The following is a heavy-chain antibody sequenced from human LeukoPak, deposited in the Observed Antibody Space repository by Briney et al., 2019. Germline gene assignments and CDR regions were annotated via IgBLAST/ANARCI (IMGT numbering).Heavy chain of an antibody. D-gene: IGHD4-11*01. Sequence: SETLSLTCAAYGGSFSGYYWSWIRQPPGKGLEWIGEINHSGSTNYNPSLKSRVTISVDTSKNQFSLKLSSVTAADTAVYYCARRREYSNYLYYYYYMDVWGKGTTVTVSS. J-gene: IGHJ6*03. V-gene: IGHV4-34*01. CDR1: GGSFSGYY. CDR2: INHSGST. CDR3: ARRREYSNYLYYYYYMDV.